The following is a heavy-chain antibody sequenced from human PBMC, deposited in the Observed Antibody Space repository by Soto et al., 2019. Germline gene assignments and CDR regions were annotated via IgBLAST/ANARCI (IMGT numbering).Heavy chain of an antibody. CDR3: SKVRYYDSSGYTTYYFDY. J-gene: IGHJ4*02. D-gene: IGHD3-22*01. Sequence: PGGSLRLSCAASGFTFSSYAMSWVRQAPGKGLEWVSAISGSGGSTYYADSVKGRFTISRDNSKNTLYLQMNSLRAEDTAVYYCSKVRYYDSSGYTTYYFDYWGQGTLVTVSP. V-gene: IGHV3-23*01. CDR2: ISGSGGST. CDR1: GFTFSSYA.